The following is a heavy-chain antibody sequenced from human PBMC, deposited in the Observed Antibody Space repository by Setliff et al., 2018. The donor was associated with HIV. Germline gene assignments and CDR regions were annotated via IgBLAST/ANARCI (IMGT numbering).Heavy chain of an antibody. V-gene: IGHV3-74*03. CDR3: GRDVHDAAADN. Sequence: GSLRLSCAASGFTFSNSWMHWVRQAPGKGLVWVSRINTDGSSATYADSVKGRFTISRDNARNTLFLQMNSLGVEDTALYYCGRDVHDAAADNWGRGTLVTVSS. D-gene: IGHD6-13*01. J-gene: IGHJ4*02. CDR2: INTDGSSA. CDR1: GFTFSNSW.